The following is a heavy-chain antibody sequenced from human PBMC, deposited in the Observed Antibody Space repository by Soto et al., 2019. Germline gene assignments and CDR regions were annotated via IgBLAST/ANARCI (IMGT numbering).Heavy chain of an antibody. V-gene: IGHV3-7*03. CDR2: IKQDGSEK. D-gene: IGHD2-2*01. CDR3: ARFVVVPAASYYYYGMDV. Sequence: PGGSLRLSCAASGFTFSSYWMSWVRQAPGNGLEWVANIKQDGSEKYYVDSVKGRFTISRDNAKNSLYLQMNSLRAEDTAVYYCARFVVVPAASYYYYGMDVWGQGTTVTVSS. CDR1: GFTFSSYW. J-gene: IGHJ6*02.